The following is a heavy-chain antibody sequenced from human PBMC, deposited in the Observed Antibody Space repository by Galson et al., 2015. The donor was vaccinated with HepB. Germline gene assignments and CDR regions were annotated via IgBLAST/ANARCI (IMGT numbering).Heavy chain of an antibody. CDR1: GYTFTSYS. Sequence: SVKVSCKASGYTFTSYSVTWVRQAPGQGLEWMGWISGYNGDTNYAQRFQGRVSMTTDTSTTTAYMELRSLTSDDSAVYYCATAMIQGATDYWGQGNLVTVSS. J-gene: IGHJ4*02. V-gene: IGHV1-18*01. D-gene: IGHD3-10*01. CDR2: ISGYNGDT. CDR3: ATAMIQGATDY.